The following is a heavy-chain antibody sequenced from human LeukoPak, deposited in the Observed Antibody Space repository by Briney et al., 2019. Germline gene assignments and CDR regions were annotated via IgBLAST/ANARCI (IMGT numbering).Heavy chain of an antibody. CDR3: ARAPGPHDLVKEYQLLIYYFDY. Sequence: GGSLRLSCAASGFTFSSYSMNWVRQAPGKGLEWVSSISSSSSYIYYADSVKGRFTISRDNAKNSLYLQMNSLRAEDTAVYYCARAPGPHDLVKEYQLLIYYFDYWGQGTLVTVSS. V-gene: IGHV3-21*01. CDR1: GFTFSSYS. CDR2: ISSSSSYI. J-gene: IGHJ4*02. D-gene: IGHD2-2*01.